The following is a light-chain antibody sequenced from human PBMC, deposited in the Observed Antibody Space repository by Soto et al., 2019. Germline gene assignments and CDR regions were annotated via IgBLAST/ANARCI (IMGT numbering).Light chain of an antibody. CDR1: QSVSSSY. CDR3: QHYGISPWT. CDR2: GAS. J-gene: IGKJ1*01. V-gene: IGKV3-20*01. Sequence: EIVLTQSPGTLSLSPGERATLSCRASQSVSSSYLAWYQQKPGQAPRLLIYGASSRATGIPDRFSGSGSGTDFTLTISRLEPEDFAVYYCQHYGISPWTFGQVTKVEIK.